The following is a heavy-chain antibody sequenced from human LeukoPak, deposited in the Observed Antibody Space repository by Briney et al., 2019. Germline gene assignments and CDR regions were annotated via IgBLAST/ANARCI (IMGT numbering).Heavy chain of an antibody. CDR2: IVVGSGNT. D-gene: IGHD2-15*01. CDR3: AAAVAGYYYYYGMDV. Sequence: ASVKVSCKASGFTFTSSAMQWVRQARGPRLEWIGWIVVGSGNTNYAQKFQERVTITRDMSTSTAYMELSSLRSEDTAVYYCAAAVAGYYYYYGMDVWGQGTTVTVSS. J-gene: IGHJ6*02. CDR1: GFTFTSSA. V-gene: IGHV1-58*02.